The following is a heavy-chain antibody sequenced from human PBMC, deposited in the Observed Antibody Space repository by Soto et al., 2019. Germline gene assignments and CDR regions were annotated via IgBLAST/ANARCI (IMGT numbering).Heavy chain of an antibody. D-gene: IGHD2-2*01. CDR2: INAGNGNT. Sequence: ALVKVSCKASGYTFTSYAMHWVRQAPGQRLEWMGWINAGNGNTKYSQKFQGRVTITRDTSASTAYMELSSLRSEDTAVYYCASADCSSTSCYPDYFDYWGQGTLVTVSS. V-gene: IGHV1-3*01. J-gene: IGHJ4*02. CDR3: ASADCSSTSCYPDYFDY. CDR1: GYTFTSYA.